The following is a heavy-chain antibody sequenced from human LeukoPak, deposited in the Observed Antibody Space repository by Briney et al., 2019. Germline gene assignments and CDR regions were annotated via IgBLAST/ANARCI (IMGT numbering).Heavy chain of an antibody. Sequence: ESGPTLVKPTQTLTLTCTFSGFSLSTSGVGVGWIRQPPGKALEWLALIYWNDDKRYSPSLKSRLTITKDTSKNQVVLTMTNMDPVDTATYYCARSEYGGWSKRSFDYWGQGTLVTVSS. CDR3: ARSEYGGWSKRSFDY. CDR2: IYWNDDK. CDR1: GFSLSTSGVG. J-gene: IGHJ4*02. V-gene: IGHV2-5*01. D-gene: IGHD4-23*01.